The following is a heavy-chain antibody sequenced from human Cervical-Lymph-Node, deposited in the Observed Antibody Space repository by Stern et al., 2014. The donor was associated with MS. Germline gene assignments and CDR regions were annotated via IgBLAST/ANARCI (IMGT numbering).Heavy chain of an antibody. Sequence: EVQLVESGGGLVQPGGSLRLSCAASGFTFGDHAMHWVRPAPGKGLGWGSGISWNSGSIDYADSVKGRFTISRDNTKNSLHLQMNSLRPEDTAFYYCAKDLSQYSSSADLEHWGQGTLVTVSS. D-gene: IGHD4-11*01. CDR3: AKDLSQYSSSADLEH. CDR2: ISWNSGSI. J-gene: IGHJ4*02. CDR1: GFTFGDHA. V-gene: IGHV3-9*01.